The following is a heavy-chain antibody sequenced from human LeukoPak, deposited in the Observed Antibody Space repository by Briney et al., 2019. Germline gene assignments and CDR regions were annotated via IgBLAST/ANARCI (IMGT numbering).Heavy chain of an antibody. Sequence: PGGSLRLSCAASGFTVISNYMIWVRQAPGKGLEWVSLIYSGGTTHHADSVKGRFTISRDNSKNTVYLQMNNLRAEDTAVYYCAKPAISSRGWYYDYWGQGTLVTVSS. CDR1: GFTVISNY. CDR3: AKPAISSRGWYYDY. CDR2: IYSGGTT. V-gene: IGHV3-66*04. D-gene: IGHD6-19*01. J-gene: IGHJ4*02.